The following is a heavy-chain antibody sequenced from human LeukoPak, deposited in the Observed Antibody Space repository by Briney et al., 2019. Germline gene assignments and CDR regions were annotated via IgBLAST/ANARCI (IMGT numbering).Heavy chain of an antibody. CDR3: ASAVTSGSFDI. CDR1: GFTFSSYA. CDR2: ISGSVVIA. D-gene: IGHD1-1*01. Sequence: GGSLRLSCEASGFTFSSYAMGWVRHVPGKGLEWISTISGSVVIAYYADSVRGRFTISRDNSKNTVYLQMNSLRAEDTAVYYCASAVTSGSFDIWGQGTMATVSS. J-gene: IGHJ3*02. V-gene: IGHV3-23*01.